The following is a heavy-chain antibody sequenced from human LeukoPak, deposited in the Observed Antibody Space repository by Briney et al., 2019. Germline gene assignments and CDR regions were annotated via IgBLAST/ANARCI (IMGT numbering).Heavy chain of an antibody. CDR1: GGSISSGSYY. D-gene: IGHD6-6*01. CDR2: IYTSGST. V-gene: IGHV4-61*02. CDR3: ARDSVSVAAWGNNWFDP. J-gene: IGHJ5*02. Sequence: SPSQTLSLTCTVSGGSISSGSYYWSWIRQPAGKGLEWIGRIYTSGSTNYNPSLKSRVTISVDTSKNQFSLKLSSVTAADTAVYYCARDSVSVAAWGNNWFDPWGQGTLVTVSS.